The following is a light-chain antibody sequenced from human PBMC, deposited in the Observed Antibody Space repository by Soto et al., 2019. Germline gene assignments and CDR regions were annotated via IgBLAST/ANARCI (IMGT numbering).Light chain of an antibody. CDR2: YDA. Sequence: SYELTQPPSVSVAPGQTARITCGGNNIGSRSVHWYQQKPGQAPVLVVYDADRPSGIPERFSGSNSGNTATLTISRVEAGDEADYYCQVYDGSIAHNYHKYVLGTGTKVXV. CDR3: QVYDGSIAHNYHKYV. CDR1: NIGSRS. J-gene: IGLJ1*01. V-gene: IGLV3-21*02.